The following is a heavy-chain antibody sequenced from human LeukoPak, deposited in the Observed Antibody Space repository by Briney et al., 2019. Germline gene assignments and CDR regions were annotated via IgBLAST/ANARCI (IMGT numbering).Heavy chain of an antibody. D-gene: IGHD6-13*01. V-gene: IGHV3-30-3*01. Sequence: GGSLRLSCAASGFPFSTYAMHWVRQAPGKGLEWVAVISYDGSNKYYADSVKGRFTISRDNSKDTLYLQVNSLRAEDTAVYYCARDRVAAAGLYWFDPWGQGTLVTVSS. CDR2: ISYDGSNK. CDR3: ARDRVAAAGLYWFDP. J-gene: IGHJ5*02. CDR1: GFPFSTYA.